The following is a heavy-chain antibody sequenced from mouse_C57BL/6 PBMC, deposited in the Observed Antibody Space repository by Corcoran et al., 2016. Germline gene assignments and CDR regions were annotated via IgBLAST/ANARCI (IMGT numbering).Heavy chain of an antibody. V-gene: IGHV9-3*01. CDR1: GYTFTNYG. Sequence: QIQLVQSGPELKKPGETVKISCKASGYTFTNYGMCWVKQAPGKGLKWMGWINTYSGVPTYADDFKGRFAFSLETSASTAYLQINNLKNEDMATYFCARNYNLTRSVDFWGEGTTVTVSS. CDR3: ARNYNLTRSVDF. J-gene: IGHJ4*01. CDR2: INTYSGVP. D-gene: IGHD6-1*01.